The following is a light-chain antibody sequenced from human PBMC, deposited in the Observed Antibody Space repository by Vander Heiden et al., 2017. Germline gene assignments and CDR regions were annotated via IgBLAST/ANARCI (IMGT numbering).Light chain of an antibody. Sequence: DVVMTQSPLCLPVSPGEPASISCRSNQSLMHNNGHNYLDWYLQKPGQSPQLLISLASNRPSGVPDRFSGSISGTDFTLKISRVEADDVGVYYCMQALHIPHTFGQGTKLEIK. CDR3: MQALHIPHT. CDR2: LAS. J-gene: IGKJ2*01. V-gene: IGKV2-28*01. CDR1: QSLMHNNGHNY.